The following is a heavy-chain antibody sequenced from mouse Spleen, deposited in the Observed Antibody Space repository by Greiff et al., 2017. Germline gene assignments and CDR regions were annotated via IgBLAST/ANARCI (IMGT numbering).Heavy chain of an antibody. J-gene: IGHJ2*01. CDR3: ARSAVLRSLDY. D-gene: IGHD1-1*01. Sequence: EVQLQQSGPELVKPGASVKISCKASGYSFTGYYMNWVKQSPEKSLEWIGEINPSTGGTTYNQKFKAKATLTVDKSSSTAYMQLKSLTSEDSAVYYCARSAVLRSLDYWGQGTTLTVSS. V-gene: IGHV1-42*01. CDR2: INPSTGGT. CDR1: GYSFTGYY.